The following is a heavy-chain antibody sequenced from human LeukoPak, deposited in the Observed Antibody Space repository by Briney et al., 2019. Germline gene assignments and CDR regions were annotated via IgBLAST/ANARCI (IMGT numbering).Heavy chain of an antibody. CDR3: ARGLSYDGDDY. D-gene: IGHD3-22*01. Sequence: GGSLRLSCAASGFTFSSYSMNWVRQAPGKGLEWVSSISSSSSYIYYADSVKGRFTISRDNAKNSLYLQMNSLRAEDTAIYYCARGLSYDGDDYWGQGTLVTVSS. CDR2: ISSSSSYI. CDR1: GFTFSSYS. J-gene: IGHJ4*02. V-gene: IGHV3-21*04.